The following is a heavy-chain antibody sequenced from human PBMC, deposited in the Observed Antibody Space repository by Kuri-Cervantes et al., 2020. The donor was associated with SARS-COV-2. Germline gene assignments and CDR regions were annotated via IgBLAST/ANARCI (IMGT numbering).Heavy chain of an antibody. D-gene: IGHD6-13*01. V-gene: IGHV3-15*01. CDR2: IKSKTDGGAT. CDR1: GFTFSNAW. Sequence: GGSLRLSCAASGFTFSNAWMSWVRQAPGKGLEWVGRIKSKTDGGATDYAAPVKGRFTISRDDSKNTLYLQMNSLKTEDTAVYYCTTGGSHYSSSWYPVGYWGQGTLVTVSS. CDR3: TTGGSHYSSSWYPVGY. J-gene: IGHJ4*02.